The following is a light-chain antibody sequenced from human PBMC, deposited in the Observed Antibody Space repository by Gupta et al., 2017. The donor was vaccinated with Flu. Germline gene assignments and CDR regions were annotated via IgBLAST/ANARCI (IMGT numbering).Light chain of an antibody. V-gene: IGLV2-14*01. J-gene: IGLJ3*02. CDR3: SSYTRSTTSIIAWV. CDR2: EVS. Sequence: QSALTQPASVSGSLGQSITISCTGTSSDIGGYNRVPWYQQHPGKAPKLIIYEVSNRPSGLSDRFSGSRSGNTASLTISGLQADDEADYYCSSYTRSTTSIIAWVFGGGTRLTVL. CDR1: SSDIGGYNR.